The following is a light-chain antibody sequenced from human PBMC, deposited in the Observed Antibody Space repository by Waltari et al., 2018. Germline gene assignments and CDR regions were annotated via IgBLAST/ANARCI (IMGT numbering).Light chain of an antibody. CDR2: INN. V-gene: IGLV1-44*01. CDR3: AAWDDSLNGVV. J-gene: IGLJ2*01. CDR1: SSNIGSHT. Sequence: QSVLTQPPSASGTPGQRVTISCSGSSSNIGSHTVHWYQQLPGAAPKLLVYINNQRPSGVPDRFSGSKSGTSASLAISGLQSEDEADYYCAAWDDSLNGVVFGGGTKLTVL.